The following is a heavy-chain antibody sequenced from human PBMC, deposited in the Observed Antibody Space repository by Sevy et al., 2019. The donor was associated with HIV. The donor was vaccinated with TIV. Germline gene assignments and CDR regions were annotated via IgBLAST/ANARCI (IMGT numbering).Heavy chain of an antibody. Sequence: GGSLRLSCSASGFTFSSYWMSWVRQAPGKGLEWVANIKQDGSEKYYVDSVKGRFTIFRDNAKNSLFLQMSSLRAEDTAVYYCAREPPYSAATPYFQHWGQRTLVTVSS. V-gene: IGHV3-7*01. CDR2: IKQDGSEK. CDR1: GFTFSSYW. D-gene: IGHD6-25*01. CDR3: AREPPYSAATPYFQH. J-gene: IGHJ1*01.